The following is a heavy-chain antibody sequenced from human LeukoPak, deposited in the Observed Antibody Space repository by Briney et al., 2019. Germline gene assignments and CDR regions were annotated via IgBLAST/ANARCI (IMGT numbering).Heavy chain of an antibody. V-gene: IGHV3-30*02. CDR1: GFIFSSYG. CDR2: IRRDGSNE. CDR3: AKDGGTFASDF. J-gene: IGHJ4*02. Sequence: GGSLRLSCAASGFIFSSYGMYWVRQSPGKGLEWVAFIRRDGSNEYYADSVKGRFNTSRDNSKNTLYLQMNSLRVEDTALYYCAKDGGTFASDFWGQGTLVTVSS. D-gene: IGHD3-10*01.